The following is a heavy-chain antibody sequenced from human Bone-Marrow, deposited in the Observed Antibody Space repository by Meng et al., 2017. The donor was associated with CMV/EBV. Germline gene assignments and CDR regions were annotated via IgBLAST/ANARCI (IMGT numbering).Heavy chain of an antibody. CDR2: IRYDGSNK. Sequence: GESLKISCAASGFTFISYGIHWVRQAPGKGLEWVAFIRYDGSNKYYADSVKGRFTISRDNSKNTLYLQMNSLRAEDTAVYYCAKGWSYYFDYWGQGTLVTVSS. D-gene: IGHD1-26*01. V-gene: IGHV3-30*02. J-gene: IGHJ4*02. CDR1: GFTFISYG. CDR3: AKGWSYYFDY.